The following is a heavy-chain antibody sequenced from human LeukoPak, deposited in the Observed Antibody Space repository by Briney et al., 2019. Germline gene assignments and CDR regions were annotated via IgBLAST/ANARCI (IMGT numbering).Heavy chain of an antibody. CDR2: IYYSGST. V-gene: IGHV4-59*01. CDR1: GGSISSYY. CDR3: ARGYYDFWSGYYAAGGFDP. D-gene: IGHD3-3*01. J-gene: IGHJ5*02. Sequence: PSETLSLTCTVSGGSISSYYWSWIRQPPGKGLEWIGYIYYSGSTNYNPSLKSRVTISVDTSKNQFSLKLSSVTAADTAVSYCARGYYDFWSGYYAAGGFDPWGQGTLVTVSS.